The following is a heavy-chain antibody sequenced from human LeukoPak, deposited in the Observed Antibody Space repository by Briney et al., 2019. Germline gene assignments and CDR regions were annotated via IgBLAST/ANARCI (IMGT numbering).Heavy chain of an antibody. V-gene: IGHV4-59*08. Sequence: SETLSLTCTVSGDSISSYYWSWIRQPPGKELEWVGYIYYTGSTSYNPSLKSRVTISVDTSKNQFSLNLSSVTAADTAVYYCARAPILYYFDCWGQGTLVTVSS. CDR3: ARAPILYYFDC. J-gene: IGHJ4*02. CDR2: IYYTGST. CDR1: GDSISSYY.